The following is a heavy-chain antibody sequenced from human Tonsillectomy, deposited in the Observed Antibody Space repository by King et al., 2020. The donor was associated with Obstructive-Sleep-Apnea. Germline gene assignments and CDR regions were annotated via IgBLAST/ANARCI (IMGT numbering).Heavy chain of an antibody. CDR1: GGSISSFY. CDR2: IDYSGTT. V-gene: IGHV4-59*08. Sequence: HVQLQESGPGLVKPSETLSLTCTVSGGSISSFYWSWIRQSPGKGLEWIGYIDYSGTTNYNPSLNSRVTISVDTSKNQFSLNLSSVTAADTALYYCAGTYYYDTSGDRKYYYGMDVWGQGTTVTVSS. CDR3: AGTYYYDTSGDRKYYYGMDV. J-gene: IGHJ6*02. D-gene: IGHD3-22*01.